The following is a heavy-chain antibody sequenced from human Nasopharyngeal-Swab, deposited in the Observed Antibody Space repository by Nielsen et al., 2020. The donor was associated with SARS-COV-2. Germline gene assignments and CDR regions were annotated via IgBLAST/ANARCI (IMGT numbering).Heavy chain of an antibody. CDR1: GGSISSSSSS. J-gene: IGHJ6*03. D-gene: IGHD6-13*01. V-gene: IGHV4-39*07. Sequence: SETLSLTCTVSGGSISSSSSSWGWFGQPPGKGLEWIGSIYYSGSTYYNPSLKSRVTISVDTSKNQFSLKLSSVTAADTAVYYCAREGQQLVLGDMDVWGKGTTVTVSS. CDR3: AREGQQLVLGDMDV. CDR2: IYYSGST.